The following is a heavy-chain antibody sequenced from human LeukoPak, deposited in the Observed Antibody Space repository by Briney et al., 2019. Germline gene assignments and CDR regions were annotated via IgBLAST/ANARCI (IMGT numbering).Heavy chain of an antibody. CDR3: ARGRQRYQLLYPTFDY. D-gene: IGHD2-2*02. J-gene: IGHJ4*02. V-gene: IGHV4-34*01. CDR1: GGSFSGYY. CDR2: INHSGST. Sequence: SETLSLSSAVYGGSFSGYYWSWIRQPPGKGLEWIGEINHSGSTNYNPSLKSRVTISVDTSKNQFSLKLSSVTAADTAVYYCARGRQRYQLLYPTFDYWGQGTLVTVSS.